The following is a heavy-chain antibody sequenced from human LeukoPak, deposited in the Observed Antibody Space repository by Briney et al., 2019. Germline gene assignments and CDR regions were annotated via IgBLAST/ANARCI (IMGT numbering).Heavy chain of an antibody. Sequence: SETLSLTCAVHGESFRAYFWSWIRHVPGKGLEWIGEIGHRGSSNYNPPLKSRATISVDTSKNHFSLSLTSVSAADTAVYYCATRSSTLAAARCFDDWGQGTVVTVSS. D-gene: IGHD6-6*01. CDR1: GESFRAYF. CDR3: ATRSSTLAAARCFDD. J-gene: IGHJ4*03. V-gene: IGHV4-34*01. CDR2: IGHRGSS.